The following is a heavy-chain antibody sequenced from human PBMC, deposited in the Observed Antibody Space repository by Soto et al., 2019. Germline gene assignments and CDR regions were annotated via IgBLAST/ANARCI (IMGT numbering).Heavy chain of an antibody. V-gene: IGHV4-4*07. CDR3: ARALSSAAGLYFDF. CDR2: IHTTDGT. CDR1: GDSISGYY. Sequence: SETLSLTCTVSGDSISGYYWSWIRQPAGKGMEWIGRIHTTDGTNYNPSLKSRVTMSIDTSNNQLSLKLSSLTAADTAVYYCARALSSAAGLYFDFWGQGTLVTVSS. D-gene: IGHD6-13*01. J-gene: IGHJ4*02.